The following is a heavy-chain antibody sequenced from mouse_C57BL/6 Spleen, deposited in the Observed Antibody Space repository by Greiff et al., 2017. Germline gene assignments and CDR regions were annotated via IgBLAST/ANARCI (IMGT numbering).Heavy chain of an antibody. D-gene: IGHD2-1*01. J-gene: IGHJ2*01. CDR2: IRNKANGYTT. CDR1: GFTFTDYY. V-gene: IGHV7-3*01. Sequence: EVHLVESGGGLVQPGGSLSLSCAASGFTFTDYYMSWVRQPPGKALEWLGFIRNKANGYTTEYSASVKGRFTISRDNSQSILYLQMNALRADDSATYYCARSVYGNYIDYWGQGTTLTVSS. CDR3: ARSVYGNYIDY.